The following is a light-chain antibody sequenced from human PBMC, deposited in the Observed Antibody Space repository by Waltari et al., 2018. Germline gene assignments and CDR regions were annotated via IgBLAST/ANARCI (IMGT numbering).Light chain of an antibody. CDR2: DVS. CDR1: SSVVGGYNY. V-gene: IGLV2-14*03. CDR3: SSYTSSSTLVV. Sequence: QSALTQPASVSGSPGQSITISCTGTSSVVGGYNYVPCYQQHPGKAPKLMLYDVSNRPSGVSNRFSGSKSGNTASLTISGLQAEDEADYYCSSYTSSSTLVVFGGGTKLTVL. J-gene: IGLJ2*01.